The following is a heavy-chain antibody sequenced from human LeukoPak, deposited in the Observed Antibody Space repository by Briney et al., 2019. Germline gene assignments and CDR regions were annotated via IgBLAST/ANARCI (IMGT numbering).Heavy chain of an antibody. CDR2: ISGSGGST. D-gene: IGHD3-9*01. Sequence: PGGSLRLSCAASGFTFSSYAMSWVRQAPGKGLEWVSAISGSGGSTYYADSVKGRFTISRDNSKNTLYLQMNSLRAEDTAVYYSARDRGLIYDILTGYHDYWGQGTLVTVSS. J-gene: IGHJ4*02. CDR1: GFTFSSYA. CDR3: ARDRGLIYDILTGYHDY. V-gene: IGHV3-23*01.